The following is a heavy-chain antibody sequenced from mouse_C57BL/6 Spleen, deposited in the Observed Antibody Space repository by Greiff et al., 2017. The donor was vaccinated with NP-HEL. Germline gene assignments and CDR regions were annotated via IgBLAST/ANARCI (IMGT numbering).Heavy chain of an antibody. J-gene: IGHJ1*03. V-gene: IGHV5-4*01. CDR3: ARDHDYGTRYFDV. CDR1: GFTFSSYA. CDR2: ISDGGSYT. D-gene: IGHD1-1*01. Sequence: DVKLVESGGGLVKPGGSLKLSCAASGFTFSSYAMSWVRQTPEKRLEWVATISDGGSYTYYPDNVKGRFTISRDNAKNNLYLQMSHLKSEDTAMYYCARDHDYGTRYFDVWGTGTTVTVSS.